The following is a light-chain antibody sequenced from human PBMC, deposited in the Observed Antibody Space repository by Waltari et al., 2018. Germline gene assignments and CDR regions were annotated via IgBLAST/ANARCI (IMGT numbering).Light chain of an antibody. CDR2: EVS. V-gene: IGLV2-8*01. J-gene: IGLJ3*02. Sequence: QSALTQPPSASGSPGQSFTISCTGTSSDVGGYNYVSWYQQHPGKAPKLMIYEVSKRPSGVPVRFAGTKYGNTASLTVSGLQAEDEAEYCCSSYAGSNNLGFGGGTKLTVL. CDR1: SSDVGGYNY. CDR3: SSYAGSNNLG.